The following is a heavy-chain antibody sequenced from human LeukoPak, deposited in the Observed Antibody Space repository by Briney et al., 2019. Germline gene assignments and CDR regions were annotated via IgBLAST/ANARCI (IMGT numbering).Heavy chain of an antibody. CDR2: IYSGGST. D-gene: IGHD6-19*01. V-gene: IGHV3-53*01. Sequence: GGSLRLSCAASGFTFSSYAMHWVRQAPGKGLEWVSVIYSGGSTYYADSVKGRFTISRDNSKNTLYLQMNSLRAEDTAVYYCASLPGYSSGWYGDAFDIWGQGTMVTVSS. CDR3: ASLPGYSSGWYGDAFDI. J-gene: IGHJ3*02. CDR1: GFTFSSYA.